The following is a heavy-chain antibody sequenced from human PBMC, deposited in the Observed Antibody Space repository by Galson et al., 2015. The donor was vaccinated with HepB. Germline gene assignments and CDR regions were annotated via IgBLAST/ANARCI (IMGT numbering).Heavy chain of an antibody. J-gene: IGHJ5*02. CDR3: ARDHCSSTSCYDRGWFDP. CDR2: INTNTGNP. Sequence: SVKVSCKASGYTFTSYAMNWVRQAPGQGLEWMGWINTNTGNPTYAQGFTGRFVFSLDTSVSTAYLQISSLKAEDTAVYYCARDHCSSTSCYDRGWFDPWGQGTLVTVSS. V-gene: IGHV7-4-1*02. CDR1: GYTFTSYA. D-gene: IGHD2-2*01.